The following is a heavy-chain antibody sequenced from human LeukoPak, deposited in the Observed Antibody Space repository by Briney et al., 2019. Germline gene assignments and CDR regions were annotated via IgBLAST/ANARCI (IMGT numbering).Heavy chain of an antibody. Sequence: PGGSLRLSCAASGFTFSSFAMSWVRQAPGKGLEWVSAISGSGGSTYYADSVKGRFTISRDNSKNTLYLQMNSLRAEDTAVYYCAKDYRIAARRGNAFDIWGQRTMVTVSS. CDR3: AKDYRIAARRGNAFDI. J-gene: IGHJ3*02. D-gene: IGHD6-6*01. CDR2: ISGSGGST. CDR1: GFTFSSFA. V-gene: IGHV3-23*01.